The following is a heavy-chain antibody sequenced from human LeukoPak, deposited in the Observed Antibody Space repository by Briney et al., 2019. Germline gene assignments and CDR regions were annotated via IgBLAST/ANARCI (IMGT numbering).Heavy chain of an antibody. CDR3: ARGKPLLDYYGSGSYFGY. V-gene: IGHV3-64*01. D-gene: IGHD3-10*01. Sequence: GGSLRLSCAASGFTFSSYAMHWVRQAPGKGLEYVSAISSNGGSTYYANSVKGRFTISRDNSKNTLYLQMGSLRAEDMAVYYCARGKPLLDYYGSGSYFGYWGQGTLVTVSS. CDR2: ISSNGGST. CDR1: GFTFSSYA. J-gene: IGHJ4*02.